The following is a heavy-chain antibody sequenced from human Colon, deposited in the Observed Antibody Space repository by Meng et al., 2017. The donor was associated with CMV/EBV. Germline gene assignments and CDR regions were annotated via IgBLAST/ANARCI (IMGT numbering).Heavy chain of an antibody. CDR1: GDAISGRSYY. D-gene: IGHD5-24*01. CDR2: IYYTGND. J-gene: IGHJ2*01. Sequence: QVHLREPGPGLVKPSGTLSLTCTVSGDAISGRSYYWGWIRQPPGKGLEWIASIYYTGNDYHNPSLKSRVTISIDTSNNQFSLRLTSVTAADTAVYYCARMALHWYFDLWGRGTLVTVSS. V-gene: IGHV4-39*07. CDR3: ARMALHWYFDL.